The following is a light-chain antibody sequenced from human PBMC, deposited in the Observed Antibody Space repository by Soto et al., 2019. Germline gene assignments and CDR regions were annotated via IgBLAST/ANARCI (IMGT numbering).Light chain of an antibody. J-gene: IGKJ1*01. Sequence: DIQMTQSPSTLSASVGDRVTITCRASQSISYWLAWHQQKPGKAPKLLIYKASSLESGVPSRFSRSGSGTEFTLSISSLQPDDFATYYCQEYNGYSWTFGQGTKVEIK. V-gene: IGKV1-5*03. CDR1: QSISYW. CDR2: KAS. CDR3: QEYNGYSWT.